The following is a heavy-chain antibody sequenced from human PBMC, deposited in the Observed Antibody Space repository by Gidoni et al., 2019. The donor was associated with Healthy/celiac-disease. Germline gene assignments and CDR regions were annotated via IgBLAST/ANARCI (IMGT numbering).Heavy chain of an antibody. V-gene: IGHV4-61*02. Sequence: QVQLQESGPGLVKPSQTLSLTCTVSGGSLSSVRFYWSWIRQPAGKGLEYIGRIYTSGSNNYNPSLKSRVTMSLDTSKNQFSLRLSSVTAADTAVYYCARGGGYYDSSGYYGFDYWGQGTLVTVSS. CDR2: IYTSGSN. D-gene: IGHD3-22*01. CDR3: ARGGGYYDSSGYYGFDY. J-gene: IGHJ4*02. CDR1: GGSLSSVRFY.